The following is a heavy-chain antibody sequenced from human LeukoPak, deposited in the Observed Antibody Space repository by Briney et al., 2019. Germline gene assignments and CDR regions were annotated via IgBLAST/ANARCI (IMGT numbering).Heavy chain of an antibody. Sequence: SETLSLTCTVSGGSISSGGYYWSWIRQHPGKGLEWIGYIYYSGSTYYNPSLKSRVAISVDTSKNQFSLKLSSVTAADTAVYYCARVYGSGNSFQHWGQGTLVTVSS. J-gene: IGHJ1*01. CDR1: GGSISSGGYY. D-gene: IGHD3-10*01. CDR2: IYYSGST. CDR3: ARVYGSGNSFQH. V-gene: IGHV4-31*03.